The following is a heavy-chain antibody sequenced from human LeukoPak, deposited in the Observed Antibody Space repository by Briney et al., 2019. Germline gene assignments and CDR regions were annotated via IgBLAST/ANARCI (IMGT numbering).Heavy chain of an antibody. D-gene: IGHD1-26*01. CDR1: GFTFSSYG. J-gene: IGHJ4*02. CDR3: AKVGYSGSFYPPLDY. V-gene: IGHV3-30*18. Sequence: PGESLRLSCAASGFTFSSYGMHWVRQAPGKGLEWVAVISYDGSNKYYADSVKGRFTISRDNSKNTLYLQMNSLRAEDTAVYYCAKVGYSGSFYPPLDYWGQGTLVTVSS. CDR2: ISYDGSNK.